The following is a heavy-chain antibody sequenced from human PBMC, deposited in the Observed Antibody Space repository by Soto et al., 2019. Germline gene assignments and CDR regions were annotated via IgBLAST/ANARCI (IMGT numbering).Heavy chain of an antibody. CDR3: ARSKRRYYYDSSGYFDY. CDR1: GGSISSSSYY. V-gene: IGHV4-39*01. D-gene: IGHD3-22*01. J-gene: IGHJ4*02. Sequence: QLQLQESGPGLVKPSETLSLTCTVSGGSISSSSYYWGWIRQPPGKGLEWIGSIYYSGSTYYNPSLKSRVTISVDTSKNQFSLKLISVTAADTAVYYCARSKRRYYYDSSGYFDYWGQGTLVTVSS. CDR2: IYYSGST.